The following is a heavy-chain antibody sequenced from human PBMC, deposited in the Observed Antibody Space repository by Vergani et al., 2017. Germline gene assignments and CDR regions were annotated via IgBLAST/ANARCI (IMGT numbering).Heavy chain of an antibody. D-gene: IGHD3-10*01. CDR3: ANLGGTYYYGSGSYYIDYYYYMDV. V-gene: IGHV3-30*04. Sequence: QVQLVESGGGVVQPGRSLRLSCAASGFTFSSYAMHWVRQAPGKGLEWVAVISYDGSNKYYADSVKGRFTISRDNSKNTLYLQMNSLRAEDTAVYYCANLGGTYYYGSGSYYIDYYYYMDVWGKGTTVTVSS. CDR1: GFTFSSYA. CDR2: ISYDGSNK. J-gene: IGHJ6*03.